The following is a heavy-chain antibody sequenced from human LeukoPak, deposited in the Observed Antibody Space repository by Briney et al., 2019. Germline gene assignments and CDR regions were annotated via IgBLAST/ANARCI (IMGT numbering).Heavy chain of an antibody. CDR1: GGSISSGSYY. V-gene: IGHV4-61*02. Sequence: SQTLSLTCTVSGGSISSGSYYWSWIRQPAGKGLEWIGRIYTSGSTNYNPSLKSRVTISLDTSKNQFSLKLSSVTAADTAVYYCARLFRSSTSIDYWGQGTLVTVSS. J-gene: IGHJ4*02. CDR2: IYTSGST. D-gene: IGHD2-2*01. CDR3: ARLFRSSTSIDY.